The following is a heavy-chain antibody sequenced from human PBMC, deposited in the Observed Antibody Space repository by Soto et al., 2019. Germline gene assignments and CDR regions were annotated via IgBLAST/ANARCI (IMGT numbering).Heavy chain of an antibody. CDR2: IYYTGST. CDR1: GGSVSSSSYY. V-gene: IGHV4-39*07. CDR3: ARDRPRPYYYGSGRYPNPQYYFDS. Sequence: SETLSLTCTVSGGSVSSSSYYWGWIRQPPEKGLEWIGNIYYTGSTYYNPSLKSRVTMSVDTSKNQFSLKLSSVTAADTAVYYCARDRPRPYYYGSGRYPNPQYYFDSWGQGNLVTVSS. J-gene: IGHJ4*02. D-gene: IGHD3-10*01.